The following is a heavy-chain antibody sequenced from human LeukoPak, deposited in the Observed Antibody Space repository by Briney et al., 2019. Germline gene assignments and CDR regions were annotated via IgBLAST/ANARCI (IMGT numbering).Heavy chain of an antibody. D-gene: IGHD2-15*01. CDR2: IYYSGST. J-gene: IGHJ5*02. CDR1: GGSISSSSYY. V-gene: IGHV4-39*07. CDR3: VRAALGYCSGGSCYFDWFDP. Sequence: PSETLSLTCTVSGGSISSSSYYWGWIRQPPGKGLEWIGSIYYSGSTYYNPSLKSRVTISVDTSKNQFSLKLSSVTAADTAVYYCVRAALGYCSGGSCYFDWFDPWGQGTLVTVSS.